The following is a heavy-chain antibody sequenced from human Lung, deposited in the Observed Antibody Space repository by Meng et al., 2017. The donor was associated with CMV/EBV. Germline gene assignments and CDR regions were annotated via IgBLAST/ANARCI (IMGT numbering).Heavy chain of an antibody. CDR3: ARESLQSGCFDY. J-gene: IGHJ4*02. V-gene: IGHV1-69*05. Sequence: SVKVSCKASGGTFSSYAISWVRQAPGQGPEWMGGIIPMFGTKSYAQKFQGRVTITTDESTSTAYMELSSLRSEDTAVYYCARESLQSGCFDYWGQGTLVTVSS. CDR2: IIPMFGTK. CDR1: GGTFSSYA.